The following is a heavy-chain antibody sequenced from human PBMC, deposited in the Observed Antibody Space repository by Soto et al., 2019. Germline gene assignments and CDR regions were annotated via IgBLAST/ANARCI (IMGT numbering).Heavy chain of an antibody. CDR3: AKGGRQWLVTSDFNY. CDR2: VSHDGRNT. Sequence: VPLVESGGGVVQPGRSLRLSCAASGFTFSDYAMHWVRQAPGKGLEWVAVVSHDGRNTHYADSVKGRFTHSRDSSKNTVSLEMTSLRAEDTAVYYCAKGGRQWLVTSDFNYWGQGALVTVSS. V-gene: IGHV3-30*18. CDR1: GFTFSDYA. J-gene: IGHJ4*02. D-gene: IGHD6-19*01.